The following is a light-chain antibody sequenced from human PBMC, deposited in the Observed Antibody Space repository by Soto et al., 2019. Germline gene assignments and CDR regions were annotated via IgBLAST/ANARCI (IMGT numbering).Light chain of an antibody. CDR1: SSDVGGYNY. CDR2: DVT. CDR3: SSYTPSSSTRVV. J-gene: IGLJ2*01. V-gene: IGLV2-14*03. Sequence: QSALTQPASVSGSPGQSITISCTGTSSDVGGYNYVSWYQHRPGKAPKLMIFDVTNRPSGVSNRFSGSKSANTASLTISGLQAEDEADYYCSSYTPSSSTRVVFGGGTKLTVL.